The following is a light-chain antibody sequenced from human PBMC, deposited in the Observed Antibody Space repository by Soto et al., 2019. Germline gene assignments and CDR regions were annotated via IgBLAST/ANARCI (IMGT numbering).Light chain of an antibody. J-gene: IGKJ2*01. CDR3: QQSYSTPPYT. CDR1: QRVSPY. CDR2: ATS. V-gene: IGKV1-39*01. Sequence: DLQMTQSPSSLSASVGDRVTITCRASQRVSPYLNWYQQKPGRAPKLLIYATSNLQSGVPSRFSGSGSGTDFTLTISSLQPEDFAIYYCQQSYSTPPYTFGQGTKLEIK.